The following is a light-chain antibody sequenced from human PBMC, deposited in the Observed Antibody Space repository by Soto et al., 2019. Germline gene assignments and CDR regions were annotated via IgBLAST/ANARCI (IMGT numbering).Light chain of an antibody. J-gene: IGLJ1*01. CDR1: TSDIGAYDY. CDR2: DVT. Sequence: QSALTQPASVSGSPGQSITISCTGTTSDIGAYDYVSWFQQHPGKAPKLIIYDVTNRPSGVSDRFSGSKSGNTASLTISGLQAADEADYYCSSYRSSSTCVLGTGTQLTVL. CDR3: SSYRSSSTCV. V-gene: IGLV2-14*03.